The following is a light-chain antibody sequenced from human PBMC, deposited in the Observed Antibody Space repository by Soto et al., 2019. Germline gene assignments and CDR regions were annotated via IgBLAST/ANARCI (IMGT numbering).Light chain of an antibody. CDR3: QQYDNLPIT. Sequence: DIQMTQSPSSLSASVGDRVTITCQASQDISNFLNGYHQKPGKAPKLLIYDASNLETGVPSRFSGSGSGTDFTFTISSLQPEDIATYYCQQYDNLPITFGGGTKVEIK. CDR1: QDISNF. CDR2: DAS. J-gene: IGKJ4*01. V-gene: IGKV1-33*01.